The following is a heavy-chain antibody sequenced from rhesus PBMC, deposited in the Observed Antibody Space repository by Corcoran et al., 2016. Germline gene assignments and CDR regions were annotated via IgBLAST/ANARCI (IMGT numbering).Heavy chain of an antibody. Sequence: QVQLQESGPGLVRPSETLSLTCPVSGGSLSSNFWSWIRLAPGRGLEWIGYIYGSGSTYYNPSLKSRVTLSVDTSKSQLSLKLTSVTAADTAVFYCARQGGTYNRFDVWGPGVLVTVSS. V-gene: IGHV4S11*01. D-gene: IGHD1-44*01. CDR2: IYGSGST. CDR3: ARQGGTYNRFDV. CDR1: GGSLSSNF. J-gene: IGHJ5-1*01.